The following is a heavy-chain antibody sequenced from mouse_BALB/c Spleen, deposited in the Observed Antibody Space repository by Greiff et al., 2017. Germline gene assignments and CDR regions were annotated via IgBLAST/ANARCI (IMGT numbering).Heavy chain of an antibody. J-gene: IGHJ3*01. V-gene: IGHV2-9*02. D-gene: IGHD1-1*01. CDR2: IWAGGST. CDR3: ARGGPYGSLAY. Sequence: QVQLKESGPGLVAPSQSLSITCTVSGFSLTSYGVHWVRQPPGKGLEWLGVIWAGGSTNYNSALMSRLSISKDNSKSQVFLKMNSLQTDDTAMYYCARGGPYGSLAYWGQGTLVTVSA. CDR1: GFSLTSYG.